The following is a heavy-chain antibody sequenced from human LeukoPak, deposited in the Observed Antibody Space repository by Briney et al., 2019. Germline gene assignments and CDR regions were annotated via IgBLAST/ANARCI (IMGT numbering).Heavy chain of an antibody. CDR2: INHSGST. CDR1: GGSFSGYY. CDR3: ARAYGGNSA. J-gene: IGHJ5*02. V-gene: IGHV4-34*01. D-gene: IGHD4-17*01. Sequence: SETLSLTCAVYGGSFSGYYWSWIRQPPGKGLEWIGEINHSGSTNYNPSLKSRVTISVDTSKNQFSLKLSSVTAADTAVYYCARAYGGNSAWGQGTLVTVSS.